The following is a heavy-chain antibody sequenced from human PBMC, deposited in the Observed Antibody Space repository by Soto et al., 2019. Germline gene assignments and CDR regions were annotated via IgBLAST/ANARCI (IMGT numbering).Heavy chain of an antibody. CDR3: ASRHGSPYFDY. D-gene: IGHD6-13*01. Sequence: SETLSLTCTVSGGSISSGDYYWSWIRQPPGKGLEWIGSIYYSGSTYYNPSPKSRVTISVDTSKNQFSLKLNSVTAADTAVYYCASRHGSPYFDYWGQGTLVTVSS. J-gene: IGHJ4*02. V-gene: IGHV4-30-4*01. CDR2: IYYSGST. CDR1: GGSISSGDYY.